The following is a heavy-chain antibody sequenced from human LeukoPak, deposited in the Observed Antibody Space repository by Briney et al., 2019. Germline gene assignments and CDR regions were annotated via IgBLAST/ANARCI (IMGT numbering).Heavy chain of an antibody. Sequence: GGSLRLSCAASGFTFSSYWMSWVRQAPGKGLEWVANIKQDGNEENYVDSVEGRFTISRDNAKNSLYLQMNSLRAEDTAVFYCARGGGTFEYWGQGTLVTVPS. J-gene: IGHJ4*02. CDR1: GFTFSSYW. V-gene: IGHV3-7*03. CDR3: ARGGGTFEY. D-gene: IGHD3/OR15-3a*01. CDR2: IKQDGNEE.